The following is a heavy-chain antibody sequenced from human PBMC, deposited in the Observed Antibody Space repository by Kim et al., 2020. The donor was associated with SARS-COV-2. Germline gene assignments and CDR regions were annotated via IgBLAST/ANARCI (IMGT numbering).Heavy chain of an antibody. V-gene: IGHV4-39*01. CDR1: GGSISSSSYY. CDR3: ARLPLWFGTYYFDY. CDR2: IYYSGST. Sequence: SETLSLTCTVSGGSISSSSYYWGWIRQPPGKGLEWIGSIYYSGSTYYNPSLKSRVTISVDTSKNQFSLKLSSVTAADTAVYYCARLPLWFGTYYFDYWGQGTLVTVSS. J-gene: IGHJ4*02. D-gene: IGHD3-10*01.